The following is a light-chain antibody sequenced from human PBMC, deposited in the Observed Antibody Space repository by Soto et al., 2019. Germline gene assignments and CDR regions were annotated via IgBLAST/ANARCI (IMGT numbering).Light chain of an antibody. CDR3: QQRSNWPIT. J-gene: IGKJ5*01. V-gene: IGKV3-11*01. CDR1: QNLHSF. Sequence: EIVLTQSPATLSLSPVEIVPLSIVASQNLHSFLNWYQQRPGQAPRPLIYDGSKRAAGVPDRISGDGSGTDFTLTISSLEPEDFAVYYCQQRSNWPITFGQGTRLEIK. CDR2: DGS.